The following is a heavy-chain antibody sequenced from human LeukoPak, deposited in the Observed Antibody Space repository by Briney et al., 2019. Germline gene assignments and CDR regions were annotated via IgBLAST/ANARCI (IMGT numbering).Heavy chain of an antibody. D-gene: IGHD3-22*01. Sequence: GGSLRLSCAVSGITLSNYGMSWVRQAPGEGLEWVAGISDSGGRTKYADSVKGRFTISRGNSKNTLYLQMNSLRAEDTAVYFCAKRGVVIRVILVGFHKEAYYFDSWGQGALVTVSS. CDR2: ISDSGGRT. J-gene: IGHJ4*02. CDR3: AKRGVVIRVILVGFHKEAYYFDS. V-gene: IGHV3-23*01. CDR1: GITLSNYG.